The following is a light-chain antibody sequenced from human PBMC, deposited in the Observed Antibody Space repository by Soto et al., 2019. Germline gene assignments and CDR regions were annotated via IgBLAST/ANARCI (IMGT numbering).Light chain of an antibody. V-gene: IGKV1-5*01. Sequence: FQMTGSPCTLAASMGDRGTITCRASQTISTWLAWYQQKPGKAPNLLIYEASSLESGVPSRFSGSGSGTEFTLTISSLQPDDFATYYCQQYNSYSPAFGQGTKVDIK. CDR3: QQYNSYSPA. J-gene: IGKJ1*01. CDR2: EAS. CDR1: QTISTW.